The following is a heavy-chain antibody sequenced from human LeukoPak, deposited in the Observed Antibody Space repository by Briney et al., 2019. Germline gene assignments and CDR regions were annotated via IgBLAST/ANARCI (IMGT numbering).Heavy chain of an antibody. CDR1: GYTFTSYG. CDR2: ISAYNGNT. J-gene: IGHJ6*03. CDR3: ARWLTNHQKISGSYSRHYYYYYYMDV. Sequence: ASVKVSCTASGYTFTSYGISWVRQAPGQGLEWMGWISAYNGNTNYAQKLQGRVTMTTDTSTSTAYMELRSLRSDDTAVYYCARWLTNHQKISGSYSRHYYYYYYMDVWGKGTTVTVSS. V-gene: IGHV1-18*01. D-gene: IGHD1-26*01.